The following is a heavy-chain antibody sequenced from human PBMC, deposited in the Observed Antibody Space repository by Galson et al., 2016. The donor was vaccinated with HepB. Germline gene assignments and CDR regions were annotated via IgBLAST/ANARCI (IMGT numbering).Heavy chain of an antibody. Sequence: SLRLSCAASGFSLGNFAICWVRQAPGKGLEWVSAISADGVSTYYAHSVKGRFTISRDNSKNTLYLQMNSLRAEDTAVYYCAKVPHGRFDPWGQGTLVTVSS. J-gene: IGHJ5*02. V-gene: IGHV3-23*01. CDR1: GFSLGNFA. CDR3: AKVPHGRFDP. CDR2: ISADGVST.